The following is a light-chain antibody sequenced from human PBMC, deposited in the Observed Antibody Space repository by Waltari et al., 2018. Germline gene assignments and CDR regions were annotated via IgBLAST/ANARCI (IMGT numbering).Light chain of an antibody. CDR3: QHYYNFPHT. J-gene: IGKJ2*01. CDR2: DAT. V-gene: IGKV1D-8*01. CDR1: QGINSF. Sequence: VIWLTQSPSLLSASTGARVTITCRMSQGINSFLAWYQQKPGRAPHLLIYDATTLQSGVPSRFSGSGSGTEFTLTITSLQSEDFATYYGQHYYNFPHTFGQGTKLAI.